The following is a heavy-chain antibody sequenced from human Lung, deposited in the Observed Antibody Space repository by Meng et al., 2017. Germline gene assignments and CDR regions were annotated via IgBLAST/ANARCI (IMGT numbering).Heavy chain of an antibody. CDR2: IYHSGST. CDR1: GGSISSSNW. Sequence: QGQPQGPGPGLGKPSGTLSLTCAVSGGSISSSNWWSWVRQPPGKGLEWIGEIYHSGSTNYNPSLKSRVTISVDKSKNQFSLKLSSVTAADTAVYYCARGSITMVRGVSVFDPWGQGTLVTVSS. J-gene: IGHJ5*02. V-gene: IGHV4-4*02. CDR3: ARGSITMVRGVSVFDP. D-gene: IGHD3-10*01.